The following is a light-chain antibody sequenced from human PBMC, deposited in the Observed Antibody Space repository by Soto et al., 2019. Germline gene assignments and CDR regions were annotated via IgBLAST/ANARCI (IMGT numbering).Light chain of an antibody. CDR2: DVN. CDR3: CSYAGSSYV. Sequence: QSVLTQPRSVSGSPGQSVTISCTGTRSDVGGYNYVSWYQQHPGKAPKLMIYDVNKRPSGVPDRFSGSKSGNTASLTISGLQAEDEADYYCCSYAGSSYVFGTGTKVTV. CDR1: RSDVGGYNY. V-gene: IGLV2-11*01. J-gene: IGLJ1*01.